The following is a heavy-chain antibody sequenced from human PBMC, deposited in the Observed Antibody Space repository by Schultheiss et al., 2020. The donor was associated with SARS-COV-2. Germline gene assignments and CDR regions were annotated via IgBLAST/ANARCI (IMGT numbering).Heavy chain of an antibody. V-gene: IGHV3-30-3*01. J-gene: IGHJ4*02. CDR3: ARLNWNDDGYYFDY. CDR1: GFTFSSYA. Sequence: GGSLRLSCAASGFTFSSYAMHWVRQAPGKGLEWVAVISYDGSNKYYADSVKGRFTISRDNSKNTLYLQMNSLRAEDTAVYYCARLNWNDDGYYFDYWGQGTLVTVSS. D-gene: IGHD1-20*01. CDR2: ISYDGSNK.